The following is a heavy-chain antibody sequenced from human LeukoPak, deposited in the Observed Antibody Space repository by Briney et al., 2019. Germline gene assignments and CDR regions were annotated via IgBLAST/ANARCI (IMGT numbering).Heavy chain of an antibody. CDR2: IYHSGST. D-gene: IGHD1-26*01. Sequence: SETLSLTCTVSGGSISGYYWGWIRQPPGKGLEWIGSIYHSGSTYYNPSLKSRVTISVDTSKNQFSLKLSSVTAADTAVYYCARRRGAYFDYWGQGTLVTVSS. CDR1: GGSISGYY. CDR3: ARRRGAYFDY. J-gene: IGHJ4*02. V-gene: IGHV4-38-2*02.